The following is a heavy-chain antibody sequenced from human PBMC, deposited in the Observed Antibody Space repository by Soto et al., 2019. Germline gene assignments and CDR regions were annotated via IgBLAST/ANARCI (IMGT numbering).Heavy chain of an antibody. CDR1: GYTFTSYG. V-gene: IGHV1-18*01. J-gene: IGHJ5*02. CDR2: ISAYNGNT. D-gene: IGHD1-1*01. Sequence: QVQLVQSGAEVKKPGASVKVSCKASGYTFTSYGISWVRQASGQGLEWMGWISAYNGNTKYAQKLQGRVTMTTDTSTSTAYMELRSLRSDHTAVYYCARDEAYKWNDGGWFDPWGQGTLVTVSS. CDR3: ARDEAYKWNDGGWFDP.